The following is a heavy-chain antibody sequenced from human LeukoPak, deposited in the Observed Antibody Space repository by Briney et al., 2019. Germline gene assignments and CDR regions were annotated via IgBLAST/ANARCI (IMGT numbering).Heavy chain of an antibody. CDR1: GDTVSNNNVA. D-gene: IGHD3-10*01. V-gene: IGHV6-1*01. CDR2: TYQRSKWYN. J-gene: IGHJ4*02. Sequence: SQTLSLTCALSGDTVSNNNVAWNWIRQSPSRGLEWLGRTYQRSKWYNGYAESVKSRITVNPDTSKNQFSLQLNSVSPEDTAVYYCAREGSGIPGYFDYWGQGTLVIVSS. CDR3: AREGSGIPGYFDY.